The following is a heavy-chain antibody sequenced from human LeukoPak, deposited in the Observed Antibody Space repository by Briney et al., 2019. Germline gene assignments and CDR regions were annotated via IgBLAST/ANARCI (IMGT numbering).Heavy chain of an antibody. CDR1: GFNVSNNY. Sequence: PGGSLRLSCAASGFNVSNNYMNWVRQAPGKGLEWVSVIFSSGLTYYADSVTGRFPISRDTSKNALYLQMNSLRAEDTAVYYCAISGLGFGEFRGLDYWGQGTLVTVSS. CDR2: IFSSGLT. V-gene: IGHV3-53*01. D-gene: IGHD3-10*01. J-gene: IGHJ4*02. CDR3: AISGLGFGEFRGLDY.